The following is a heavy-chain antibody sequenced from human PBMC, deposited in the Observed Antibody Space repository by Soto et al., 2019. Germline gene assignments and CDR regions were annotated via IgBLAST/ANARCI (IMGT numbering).Heavy chain of an antibody. CDR1: GFPFSSYS. Sequence: PGGSLRLSFAASGFPFSSYSMSWVRQAPGKGLEWVSAISGSYIYYADSVKGRVTISRDNAKNSLYLQLNSLRAEDTAVYYCAIDSPPAAPYSSAWTGWFDPWGQGTLVTVSS. D-gene: IGHD6-19*01. V-gene: IGHV3-21*01. J-gene: IGHJ5*02. CDR2: ISGSYI. CDR3: AIDSPPAAPYSSAWTGWFDP.